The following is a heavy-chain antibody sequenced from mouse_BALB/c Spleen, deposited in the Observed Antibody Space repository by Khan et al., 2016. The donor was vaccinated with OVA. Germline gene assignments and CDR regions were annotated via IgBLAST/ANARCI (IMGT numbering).Heavy chain of an antibody. CDR1: GYSITSDYA. D-gene: IGHD4-1*01. CDR2: ISYSGST. CDR3: AMGRTY. J-gene: IGHJ3*01. Sequence: VQLKESGPGLVKPSQSLSLTCTVTGYSITSDYAWNWIRQFPGNKLEWMGYISYSGSTSYNPSLKSRFSISRDTSKNQFFLQLHSVTTEDTATYYCAMGRTYWGQGTLVTVSA. V-gene: IGHV3-2*02.